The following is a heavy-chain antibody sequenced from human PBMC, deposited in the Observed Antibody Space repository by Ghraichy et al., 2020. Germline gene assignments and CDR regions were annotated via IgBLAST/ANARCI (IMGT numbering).Heavy chain of an antibody. CDR3: ARDIKSSSWSYYYYAMDV. Sequence: GGSLRFSCAASGFTFSTYSMHWVRQAPGKGLEWVAVISHDGNFNYYADSVKGRFTISRDNSRNTVYLQMNSLRPEDTAVYYCARDIKSSSWSYYYYAMDVWGKGTAVTVSS. CDR1: GFTFSTYS. CDR2: ISHDGNFN. J-gene: IGHJ6*04. V-gene: IGHV3-30-3*01. D-gene: IGHD6-13*01.